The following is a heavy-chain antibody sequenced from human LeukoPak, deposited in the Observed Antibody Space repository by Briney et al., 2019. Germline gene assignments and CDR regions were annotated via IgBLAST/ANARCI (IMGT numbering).Heavy chain of an antibody. CDR1: GGSISGYY. J-gene: IGHJ4*02. CDR2: SYYSGST. D-gene: IGHD6-19*01. Sequence: PSETLSLTCTVSGGSISGYYWSWIRQPPGKGLEWIGYSYYSGSTNYNPSLTSRVTISLDTSKNQFSLKLNSLTAADTAVYYCARGGLSSGWYGWGQGTLVTVSS. V-gene: IGHV4-59*01. CDR3: ARGGLSSGWYG.